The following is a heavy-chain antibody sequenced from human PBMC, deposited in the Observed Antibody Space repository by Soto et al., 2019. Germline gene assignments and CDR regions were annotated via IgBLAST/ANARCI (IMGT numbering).Heavy chain of an antibody. CDR1: GYTFTTYG. V-gene: IGHV1-18*01. CDR3: TREGSAPYYYYRMDA. D-gene: IGHD3-10*01. CDR2: INTHNGNT. Sequence: QVQLEQSAPEVKKPGASVKVSCKASGYTFTTYGISWVRQAPGQGLEWLGWINTHNGNTNYAQNLQGRVIMTADTSTNTAYMELRSLRSDDTAIYYCTREGSAPYYYYRMDAWGQGTTVTVSS. J-gene: IGHJ6*02.